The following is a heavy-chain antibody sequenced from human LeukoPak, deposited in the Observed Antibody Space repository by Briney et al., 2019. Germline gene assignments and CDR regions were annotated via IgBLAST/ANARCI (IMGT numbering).Heavy chain of an antibody. Sequence: SQTLSLTCSVSGGSISSGSYYWSWMRQPPGKGLEWIGYVSYSGSTNCNPSLKSRVTISVDTSKNQFSLKLSSVTAADTAVYYCARRTGYSSGWHGYYFDYWGQGTLVTVSS. V-gene: IGHV4-61*01. J-gene: IGHJ4*02. CDR2: VSYSGST. CDR1: GGSISSGSYY. CDR3: ARRTGYSSGWHGYYFDY. D-gene: IGHD6-19*01.